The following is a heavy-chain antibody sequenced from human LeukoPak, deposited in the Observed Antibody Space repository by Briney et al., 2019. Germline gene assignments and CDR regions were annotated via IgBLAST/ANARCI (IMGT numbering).Heavy chain of an antibody. CDR1: GGSISGYY. J-gene: IGHJ4*02. Sequence: PSETLSLTCTVSGGSISGYYWSWIRQPPGKGLEWIGYIYYSGSTNYNPSLKSRVTISVDTSKNQFSLKLSSVTAADTAVYYCARLSPYDSGGYYSQFDCWGQGTLVTVSS. CDR3: ARLSPYDSGGYYSQFDC. D-gene: IGHD3-22*01. V-gene: IGHV4-59*08. CDR2: IYYSGST.